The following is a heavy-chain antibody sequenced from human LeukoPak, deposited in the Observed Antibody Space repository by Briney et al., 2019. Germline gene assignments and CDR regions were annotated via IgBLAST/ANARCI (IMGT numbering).Heavy chain of an antibody. CDR1: GFTFDDYA. D-gene: IGHD6-19*01. J-gene: IGHJ4*02. CDR2: ISWNSDYI. CDR3: AKGSFDIAVAGTVYFDY. V-gene: IGHV3-9*01. Sequence: GGSLRLSCTASGFTFDDYAMHWVRQAPGKGLEWVSGISWNSDYIDYADSVKGRFTISRDNAKNSLYLQMNSLRAEDTAFYYCAKGSFDIAVAGTVYFDYWGQGTLVTVST.